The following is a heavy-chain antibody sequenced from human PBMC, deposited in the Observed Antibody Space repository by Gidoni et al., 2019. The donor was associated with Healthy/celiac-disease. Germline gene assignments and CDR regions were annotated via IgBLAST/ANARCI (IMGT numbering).Heavy chain of an antibody. CDR3: ARGDGGYEKWFDP. D-gene: IGHD5-12*01. Sequence: EVQPVESGGGLVKPGGSLRLSCAASGFTFSSYSMNWVRQAPGKGLGWVSSISSSSSYIYYADSVKGRFTISRDNAKNSLYLQMNSLRAEDTAVYYCARGDGGYEKWFDPWGQGTLVTVSS. CDR1: GFTFSSYS. J-gene: IGHJ5*02. V-gene: IGHV3-21*01. CDR2: ISSSSSYI.